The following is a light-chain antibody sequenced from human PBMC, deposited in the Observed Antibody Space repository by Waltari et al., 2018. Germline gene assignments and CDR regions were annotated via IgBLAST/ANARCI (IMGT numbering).Light chain of an antibody. CDR1: QSVGGD. CDR3: QQYNNWPLT. CDR2: GTI. J-gene: IGKJ4*01. Sequence: EVVMTQSPATLSVSPGESATLSGGASQSVGGDLAWYQQKPGQAPRLLIYGTITRPTGVSARFSGSGSGTEFTLTISRLQSEDFAVYYCQQYNNWPLTFGGGTKVEI. V-gene: IGKV3-15*01.